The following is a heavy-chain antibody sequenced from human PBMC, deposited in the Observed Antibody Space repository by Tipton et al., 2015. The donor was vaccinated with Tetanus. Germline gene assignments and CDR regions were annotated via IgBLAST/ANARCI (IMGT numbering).Heavy chain of an antibody. V-gene: IGHV4-34*09. CDR1: GGSFSDYF. Sequence: TLSLTCAVHGGSFSDYFWSWIRQSPGKGLEWIGDIYSSGSTYSNPSLKGRVTISVDTSKNQFSLRLNPVTAADTAVYYCARDQARGARGWNYFDYWGLGTLVTVSS. D-gene: IGHD1-26*01. CDR3: ARDQARGARGWNYFDY. CDR2: IYSSGST. J-gene: IGHJ4*02.